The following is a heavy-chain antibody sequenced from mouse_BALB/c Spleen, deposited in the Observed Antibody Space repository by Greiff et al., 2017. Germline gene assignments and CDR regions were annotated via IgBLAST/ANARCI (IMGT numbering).Heavy chain of an antibody. CDR1: GYNFTSYW. CDR2: IYPGSGST. D-gene: IGHD3-2*01. V-gene: IGHV1-55*01. Sequence: QVHVKQPGAELVKPGTSVKLSCKASGYNFTSYWINWVKLRPGQGLEWIGDIYPGSGSTNYNEKFKSKATLTVDTSSSTAYMQLSSLASEDSALYYCAREKTARAPWFAYWGQGTLVTVSA. J-gene: IGHJ3*01. CDR3: AREKTARAPWFAY.